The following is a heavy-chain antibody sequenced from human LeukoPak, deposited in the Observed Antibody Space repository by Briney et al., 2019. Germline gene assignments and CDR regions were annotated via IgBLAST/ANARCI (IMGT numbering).Heavy chain of an antibody. D-gene: IGHD6-6*01. CDR3: ARSPAVHGLDY. V-gene: IGHV4-59*08. Sequence: SETLSLTCTVSGGSISSYYWSWIRQPPGKGLGWMGYIYYSGSTNYNPSLQSRVTISVDTSMNQFSLKLSCVTAADTAVYYCARSPAVHGLDYWGQGTLVTVSS. J-gene: IGHJ4*02. CDR2: IYYSGST. CDR1: GGSISSYY.